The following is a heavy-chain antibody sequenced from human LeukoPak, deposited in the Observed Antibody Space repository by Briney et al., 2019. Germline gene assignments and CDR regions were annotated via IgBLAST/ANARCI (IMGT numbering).Heavy chain of an antibody. V-gene: IGHV3-30*02. CDR3: AKRPSVGGYCSSTSCYGNWLDP. J-gene: IGHJ5*02. Sequence: GGSLRLSCAASGFTFSSYGMHWVRQAPGKGLEWVAFIRYNGSNKYYADSVKGRFTTSRDNSKNTLYLQMNSLRAEDTAVYYCAKRPSVGGYCSSTSCYGNWLDPWGQGTLVTLSS. CDR2: IRYNGSNK. CDR1: GFTFSSYG. D-gene: IGHD2-2*01.